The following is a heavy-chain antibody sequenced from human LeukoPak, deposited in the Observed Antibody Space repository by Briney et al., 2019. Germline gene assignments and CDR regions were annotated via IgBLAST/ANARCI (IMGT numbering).Heavy chain of an antibody. D-gene: IGHD3-22*01. V-gene: IGHV3-23*01. J-gene: IGHJ4*02. CDR3: AKDLNEEKWLWKDYFDY. CDR2: ISGSGGST. CDR1: GFTFSSYG. Sequence: GGSLRLSCAASGFTFSSYGMSWVRQAPGKGLEWVSAISGSGGSTYYADSVKGRFTISRDNSKNTLYLQMNSLRAEDTAVYYCAKDLNEEKWLWKDYFDYWGQGTLVTVSS.